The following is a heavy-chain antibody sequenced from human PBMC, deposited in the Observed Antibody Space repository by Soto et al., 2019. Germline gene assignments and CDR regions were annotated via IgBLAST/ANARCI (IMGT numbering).Heavy chain of an antibody. CDR2: IYYSGST. Sequence: SETLSLTCTVSGGSISSYYWSWIRQPPGKGLEWIGYIYYSGSTNYNPSLKSRVTISVDTSKNQFSLKLSSVTAADTAVYYCARGLGYCSGGSCPRYYFDYWGQGTLVTVS. CDR3: ARGLGYCSGGSCPRYYFDY. J-gene: IGHJ4*02. CDR1: GGSISSYY. V-gene: IGHV4-59*01. D-gene: IGHD2-15*01.